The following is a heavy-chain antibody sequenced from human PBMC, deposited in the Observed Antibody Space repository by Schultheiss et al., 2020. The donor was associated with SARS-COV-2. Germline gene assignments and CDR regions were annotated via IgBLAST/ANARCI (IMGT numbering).Heavy chain of an antibody. V-gene: IGHV3-21*01. CDR3: ARDARSGWTFDY. J-gene: IGHJ4*02. CDR2: ISSSSSYI. Sequence: GGSLRLSCAASGFTFSSYSMNWVRQAPGKGLEWVSSISSSSSYIYYADSVKGRFTISRDNAKNSLYLQMNSLRAEDTAVYYCARDARSGWTFDYWGQGTLVTVSS. CDR1: GFTFSSYS. D-gene: IGHD6-19*01.